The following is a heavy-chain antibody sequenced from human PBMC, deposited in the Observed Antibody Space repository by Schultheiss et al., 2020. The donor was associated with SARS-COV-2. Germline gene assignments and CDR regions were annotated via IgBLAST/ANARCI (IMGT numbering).Heavy chain of an antibody. D-gene: IGHD5-18*01. J-gene: IGHJ2*01. V-gene: IGHV3-53*01. CDR2: IYSCGST. Sequence: GESLKISCAASGFTFSSYEMNWVRQAPGKGLEWVSVIYSCGSTYYADSVKGRFTISRDNSKNTLNLQMNSLRAEDTALYYCASLRGYSFGHWYFDLWGRGTLVTVSS. CDR3: ASLRGYSFGHWYFDL. CDR1: GFTFSSYE.